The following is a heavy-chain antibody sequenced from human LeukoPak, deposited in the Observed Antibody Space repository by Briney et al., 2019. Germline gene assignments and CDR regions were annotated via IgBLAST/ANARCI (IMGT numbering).Heavy chain of an antibody. CDR2: INSDGSST. V-gene: IGHV3-74*01. CDR1: GFTFSSYW. CDR3: ARVLPNYYGSGSYSSLDY. Sequence: GGSLRLSCAASGFTFSSYWMHWVRQAPGKGLVWVSRINSDGSSTSYADSVKGRFTISRDNAKNTLYLQMNSPRAEDTAVYYCARVLPNYYGSGSYSSLDYWGQGALVTVSS. J-gene: IGHJ4*02. D-gene: IGHD3-10*01.